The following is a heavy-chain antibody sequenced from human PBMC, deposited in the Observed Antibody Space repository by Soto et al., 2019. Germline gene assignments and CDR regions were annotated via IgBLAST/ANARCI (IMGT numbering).Heavy chain of an antibody. D-gene: IGHD6-13*01. Sequence: SETLSLTCAVYGGSFSGYYWSWIRQPPGKGLEWIGEINHSGSTNYNPSPKSRVTITVDTSKNQFSLKLSSVTAADTAVYYCAGGGSSGYSRYYYYGMDVWGQGTTVTVSS. CDR1: GGSFSGYY. CDR2: INHSGST. CDR3: AGGGSSGYSRYYYYGMDV. J-gene: IGHJ6*02. V-gene: IGHV4-34*01.